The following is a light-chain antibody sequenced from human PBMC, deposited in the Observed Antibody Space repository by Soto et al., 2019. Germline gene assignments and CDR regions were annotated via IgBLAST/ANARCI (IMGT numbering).Light chain of an antibody. CDR1: QGVGRV. Sequence: EIVLTQSPATLSLSPGERAALSCRASQGVGRVLAGYQQKPGQAPRLLIYDASNRATGIPARFSGSGSGTDFTLSINNLEPEDFAVYYCQQRGGWPLTFGGGTKVEIK. V-gene: IGKV3-11*01. CDR2: DAS. CDR3: QQRGGWPLT. J-gene: IGKJ4*01.